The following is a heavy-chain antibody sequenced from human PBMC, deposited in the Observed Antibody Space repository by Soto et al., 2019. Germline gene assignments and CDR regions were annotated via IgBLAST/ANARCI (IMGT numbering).Heavy chain of an antibody. CDR3: AKPRSANYYYYGMDV. Sequence: PGGSLRLSCAASEFTFSNYAMNWVRQAPGKGLEWASAISGNGVSTYYTDSVKGRFTISRDNSKNTLYLQMNSLRAEDTAVYYCAKPRSANYYYYGMDVWGQGTTVTVSS. CDR2: ISGNGVST. CDR1: EFTFSNYA. J-gene: IGHJ6*02. V-gene: IGHV3-23*01.